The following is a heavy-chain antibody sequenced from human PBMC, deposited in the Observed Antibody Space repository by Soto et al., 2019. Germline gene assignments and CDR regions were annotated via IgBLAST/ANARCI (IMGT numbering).Heavy chain of an antibody. Sequence: EVQLLESGGGLVQPGGSLRLSCAASGFTFSSYAMSWVRQAPGKGLEWVSAISGSGGSTYYADSVKGRFTISRDNSKNPLYLQMNSLRAEDTAVYYCAKVYDILTGYRPSLKSYGMDVWGQGTTVTVSS. CDR2: ISGSGGST. D-gene: IGHD3-9*01. CDR1: GFTFSSYA. V-gene: IGHV3-23*01. CDR3: AKVYDILTGYRPSLKSYGMDV. J-gene: IGHJ6*02.